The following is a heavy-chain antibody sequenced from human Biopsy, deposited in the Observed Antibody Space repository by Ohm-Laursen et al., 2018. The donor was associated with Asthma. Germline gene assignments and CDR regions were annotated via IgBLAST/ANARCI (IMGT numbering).Heavy chain of an antibody. V-gene: IGHV1-69*06. J-gene: IGHJ6*02. CDR1: GDSLSNYA. D-gene: IGHD5-12*01. CDR3: AGGYSGSDRIVYYYSGLEV. CDR2: LIPVLGTP. Sequence: PSVKPSCKASGDSLSNYAISWVRQAPGQGLEWMGGLIPVLGTPDHAQMFEGRITITAEKSTSTAYMELSSLSPEDTTVYSCAGGYSGSDRIVYYYSGLEVWGQGTTVTVSS.